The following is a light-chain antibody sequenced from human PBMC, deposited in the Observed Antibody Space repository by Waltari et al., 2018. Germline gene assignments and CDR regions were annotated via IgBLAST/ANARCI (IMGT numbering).Light chain of an antibody. CDR1: QGMSGY. V-gene: IGKV1-9*01. CDR3: QHVYSYPVT. CDR2: AAS. Sequence: DIQLTQSPSFLSASVGVRVTSTCRASQGMSGYLAWYQQKPNKAPKLLINAASTLQSGVPSRFSGGKSGTEFTLTISSLQPEDFATYFCQHVYSYPVTFGGGTTLDI. J-gene: IGKJ4*01.